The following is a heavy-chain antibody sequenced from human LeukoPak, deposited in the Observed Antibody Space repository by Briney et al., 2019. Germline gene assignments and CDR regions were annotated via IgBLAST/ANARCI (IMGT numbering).Heavy chain of an antibody. V-gene: IGHV4-59*01. CDR3: ARVSPVIYYFDY. CDR2: IYYSGST. CDR1: GGSFSGYY. Sequence: PSETLSLTCAVYGGSFSGYYWSWIRQPPGKGLEWIGYIYYSGSTNYNPSLKSRVTISVDTSKNQFSLKLSSVTAADTAVYYCARVSPVIYYFDYWGQGTLVTVSS. D-gene: IGHD3-16*02. J-gene: IGHJ4*02.